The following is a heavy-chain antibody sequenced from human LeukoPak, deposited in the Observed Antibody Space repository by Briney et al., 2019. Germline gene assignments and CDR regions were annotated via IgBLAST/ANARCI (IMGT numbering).Heavy chain of an antibody. CDR3: AKPPPASETGSSHPGYIDY. CDR2: ITASGTST. D-gene: IGHD1-1*01. CDR1: GFTFSNYA. J-gene: IGHJ4*02. V-gene: IGHV3-23*01. Sequence: HPGGSLRLSCAGSGFTFSNYAMRWVRQAPGQGLQWLSTITASGTSTWYADAVKGRFTISRDNSRNTLYLQMNSLRAEDTAVYYCAKPPPASETGSSHPGYIDYWGQGILVTVS.